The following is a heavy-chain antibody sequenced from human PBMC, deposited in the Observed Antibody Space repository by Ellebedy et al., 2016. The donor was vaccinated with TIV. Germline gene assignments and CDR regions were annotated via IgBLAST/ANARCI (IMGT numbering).Heavy chain of an antibody. CDR3: ARDRKAGWDYYYYSMDV. CDR1: GGTISDSY. D-gene: IGHD1-14*01. CDR2: IYSSGST. Sequence: SETLSLXCTVSGGTISDSYWTWLRQPAGKGLEWIGRIYSSGSTNYNPSLKSRVTMSVDTSKNLFSLKLRSVTAADTAMYYCARDRKAGWDYYYYSMDVWGKGTTVTVSS. V-gene: IGHV4-4*07. J-gene: IGHJ6*03.